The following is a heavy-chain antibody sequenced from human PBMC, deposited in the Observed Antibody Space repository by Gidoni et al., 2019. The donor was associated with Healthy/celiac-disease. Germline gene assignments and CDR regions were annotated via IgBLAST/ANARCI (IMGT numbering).Heavy chain of an antibody. CDR2: INHSGST. D-gene: IGHD6-13*01. CDR3: ARGRWVATPYPFQQQLTCWFDP. Sequence: QVQLQQWGAGLLKPSETLSLTCAVYGGSFSGYYWSWIRQPPGKGLEWIGEINHSGSTNYNPSLKSRVTISVDTSKNQFSLKLSSVTAADTAVYYWARGRWVATPYPFQQQLTCWFDPWGQGTLVTVSS. CDR1: GGSFSGYY. J-gene: IGHJ5*02. V-gene: IGHV4-34*01.